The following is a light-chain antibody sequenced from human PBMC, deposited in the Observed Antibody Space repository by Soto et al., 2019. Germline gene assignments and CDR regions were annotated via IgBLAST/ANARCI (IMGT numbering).Light chain of an antibody. CDR2: AAS. CDR1: QSVYSSY. CDR3: QQYGTSPIT. J-gene: IGKJ5*01. V-gene: IGKV3-20*01. Sequence: EIVLAQSPGTLSLSPGERATLSCRASQSVYSSYLAWYQQKPGQAPRLLIYAASIRATGIPDRFSGSGSGTDFTLTISRLEPKDFAVYYCQQYGTSPITVGQGTRLEIK.